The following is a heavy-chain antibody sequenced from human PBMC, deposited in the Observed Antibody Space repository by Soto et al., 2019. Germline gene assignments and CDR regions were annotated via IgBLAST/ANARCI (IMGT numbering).Heavy chain of an antibody. D-gene: IGHD4-17*01. V-gene: IGHV4-4*07. CDR1: GDSMSSSY. J-gene: IGHJ6*02. Sequence: PSETLSLTCTVSGDSMSSSYWSWIRQPAGKGLEWVGRLYPSGSTNYNPSLRSRVTMSVDTSKNQFSLRLSSVTAADTAVYYCARQTDHGARSNLSYGMDVWGQGTTVTVSS. CDR3: ARQTDHGARSNLSYGMDV. CDR2: LYPSGST.